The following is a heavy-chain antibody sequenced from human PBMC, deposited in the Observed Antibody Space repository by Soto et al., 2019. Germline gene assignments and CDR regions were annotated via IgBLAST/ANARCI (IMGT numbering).Heavy chain of an antibody. CDR3: ARSYSSSSPLYFDY. D-gene: IGHD6-6*01. Sequence: NPSETLSLTCAVYGGSFSGYYWSWIRQPPGKGLEWIGEINHSGSTNYNPSLKSRVTISVDTSKNQFSLELSSVTAADKAVYYCARSYSSSSPLYFDYWGQGTLVTVSS. V-gene: IGHV4-34*01. CDR1: GGSFSGYY. J-gene: IGHJ4*02. CDR2: INHSGST.